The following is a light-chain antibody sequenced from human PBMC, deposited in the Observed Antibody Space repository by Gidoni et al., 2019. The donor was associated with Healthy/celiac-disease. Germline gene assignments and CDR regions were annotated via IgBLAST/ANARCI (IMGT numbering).Light chain of an antibody. Sequence: AIQLTQSPSSLSASVGDRVTITCRASQGISSALAWYQQKPGKAPKLLIYDASSLESGVPSRFSGSGSGTEFTLTICSLQPEDFATYYCHQFNNYLTFGGGTKVEIK. J-gene: IGKJ4*01. CDR1: QGISSA. V-gene: IGKV1D-13*01. CDR2: DAS. CDR3: HQFNNYLT.